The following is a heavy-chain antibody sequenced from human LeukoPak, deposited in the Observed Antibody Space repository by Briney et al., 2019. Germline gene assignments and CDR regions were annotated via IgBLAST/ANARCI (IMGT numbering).Heavy chain of an antibody. J-gene: IGHJ4*02. V-gene: IGHV3-30*04. D-gene: IGHD3-22*01. CDR1: GFTFSSYA. Sequence: GGSLRLSCAASGFTFSSYAMHWVRQAPGKGLEWVAVTSYDGSNKYYADSVKGRFTISRDNSKNTLYLQMNSLRAEDTAVYYCARDRYYDSSGYYYFDYWGQGTLVTVSS. CDR2: TSYDGSNK. CDR3: ARDRYYDSSGYYYFDY.